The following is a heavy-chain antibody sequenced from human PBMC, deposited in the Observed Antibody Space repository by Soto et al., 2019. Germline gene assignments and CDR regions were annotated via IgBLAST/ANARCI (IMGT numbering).Heavy chain of an antibody. CDR2: IYGDDTN. V-gene: IGHV2-5*02. J-gene: IGHJ4*02. CDR3: AHAYGGRSLY. Sequence: QITLKESGPTLVKPTQTLTLTCTFSGFSLPTDRVGVGWIRQPPGKALEWLAVIYGDDTNSYRPYLKRRLTITKDTYKNQVALTMTNMDPVDTATYYCAHAYGGRSLYWGQGTLVTVSS. D-gene: IGHD1-26*01. CDR1: GFSLPTDRVG.